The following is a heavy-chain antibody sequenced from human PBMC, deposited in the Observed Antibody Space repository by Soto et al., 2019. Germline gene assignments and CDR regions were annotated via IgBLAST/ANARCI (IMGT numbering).Heavy chain of an antibody. D-gene: IGHD3-22*01. V-gene: IGHV1-18*01. CDR1: GYTFTSYG. CDR2: ISAYNGNT. Sequence: QVQLVQSGAGVKKPGASVKVSCKASGYTFTSYGISWVRQAPGQGLEWMGWISAYNGNTNYAQKLQGRVTMTTDTSTSTAYMELRSLRSDDTAVYYCARGGRHDSSGYYLPFSGMDVWGQGTTVTVSS. CDR3: ARGGRHDSSGYYLPFSGMDV. J-gene: IGHJ6*02.